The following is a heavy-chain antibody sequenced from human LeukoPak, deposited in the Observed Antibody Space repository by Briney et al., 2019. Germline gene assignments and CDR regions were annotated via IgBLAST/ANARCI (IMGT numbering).Heavy chain of an antibody. CDR1: GFTFSSYA. V-gene: IGHV3-23*01. CDR2: ISGSGGST. J-gene: IGHJ1*01. CDR3: AKGHTDYDILTGYYSHEYFQH. D-gene: IGHD3-9*01. Sequence: GGSLRLSCAASGFTFSSYAMSWVRQAPGKGLEWVSAISGSGGSTYYADSVKGRFTISRDNSKNTLYLQMNSLRAEDTAVYYCAKGHTDYDILTGYYSHEYFQHWGQGTLVTVSS.